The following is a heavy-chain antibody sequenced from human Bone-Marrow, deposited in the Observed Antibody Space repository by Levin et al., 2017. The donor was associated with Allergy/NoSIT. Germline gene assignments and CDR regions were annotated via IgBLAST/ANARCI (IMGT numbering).Heavy chain of an antibody. J-gene: IGHJ6*02. V-gene: IGHV3-48*03. CDR3: ARDRSYCSSGSCYSYDYFYGLDV. D-gene: IGHD2-2*02. CDR2: ISSSGRTI. CDR1: GFTFSSYD. Sequence: GESLKISCAASGFTFSSYDMKWVRQAPGKGLEWVSYISSSGRTIFYADSVKGRLTISRDNSKNMLYLQMNSLRPEDTAVYYCARDRSYCSSGSCYSYDYFYGLDVWGQGTTVTVSS.